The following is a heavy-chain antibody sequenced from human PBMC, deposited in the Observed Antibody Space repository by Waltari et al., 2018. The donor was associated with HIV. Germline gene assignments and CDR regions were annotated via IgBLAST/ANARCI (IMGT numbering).Heavy chain of an antibody. J-gene: IGHJ4*02. CDR3: ARGDSSGWTVDY. Sequence: EVQLVESGGGLVQPGGSLRLSCAASGFPFSSYWLPWVRQAPGKGLVWVSRINSDGSSTSYADSEKGRFTISRDNAKNTLYLQMNSLRAEDTAVYYCARGDSSGWTVDYWGQGTLVTVSS. V-gene: IGHV3-74*01. CDR2: INSDGSST. CDR1: GFPFSSYW. D-gene: IGHD6-19*01.